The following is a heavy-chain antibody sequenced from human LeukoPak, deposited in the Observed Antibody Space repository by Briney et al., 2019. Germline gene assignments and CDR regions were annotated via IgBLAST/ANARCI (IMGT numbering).Heavy chain of an antibody. CDR2: ISGSGGST. V-gene: IGHV3-23*01. CDR1: GFTFSSYA. CDR3: ARDGDPPLDY. Sequence: GGSLRLSCAASGFTFSSYAMSWVRQAPGKGLEWVSAISGSGGSTYYADSVKGRFTISRDNAKNSLYLQMNSLRPEDTAVYYYARDGDPPLDYWGQGTLVTVSS. D-gene: IGHD7-27*01. J-gene: IGHJ4*02.